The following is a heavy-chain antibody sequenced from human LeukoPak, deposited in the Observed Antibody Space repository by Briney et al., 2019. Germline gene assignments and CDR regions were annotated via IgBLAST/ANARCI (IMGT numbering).Heavy chain of an antibody. J-gene: IGHJ3*02. D-gene: IGHD3-22*01. V-gene: IGHV2-5*02. CDR1: SLSTSGVG. CDR2: IYWDDDK. Sequence: SLSTSGVGVGWLRQPPGKALEWLALIYWDDDKHYSPSLKSRLTITKDTSKNQVVLTMTNMDPVDTATYYCAHLMIAGPHDAFDIWGQGTMVTVSS. CDR3: AHLMIAGPHDAFDI.